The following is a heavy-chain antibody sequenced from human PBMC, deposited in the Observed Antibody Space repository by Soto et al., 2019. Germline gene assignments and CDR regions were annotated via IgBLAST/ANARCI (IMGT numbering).Heavy chain of an antibody. D-gene: IGHD3-22*01. J-gene: IGHJ4*02. V-gene: IGHV3-30-3*01. CDR1: GFTFSSYA. CDR2: ISYDGSNK. CDR3: ARGLFYDCSGSRGDSDY. Sequence: QVQLVESGGGVVQPGRSLRLSCAASGFTFSSYAMHWVRQAPGKGLEWVAVISYDGSNKYYADSVKGRFTISRDNSKNTLYLQMNSLRAEDTAVYYCARGLFYDCSGSRGDSDYWGQGTLVTVSS.